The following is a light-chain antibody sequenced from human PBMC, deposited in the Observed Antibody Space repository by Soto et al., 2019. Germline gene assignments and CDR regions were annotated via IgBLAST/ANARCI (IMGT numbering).Light chain of an antibody. CDR1: QSVLFSSSNQNS. CDR3: HQYYSIPLT. Sequence: DIVMTQSPDSLAVSLGERATINCKSSQSVLFSSSNQNSLAWYQQKPGQPPKLLIYWASTRESGVPDRFSGSGSGTDFTLTIRSMQAQDAPVYYCHQYYSIPLTFGGGTKVDIK. V-gene: IGKV4-1*01. J-gene: IGKJ4*01. CDR2: WAS.